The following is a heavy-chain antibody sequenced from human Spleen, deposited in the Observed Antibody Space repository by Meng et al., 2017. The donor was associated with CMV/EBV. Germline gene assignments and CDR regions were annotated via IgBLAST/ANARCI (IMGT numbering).Heavy chain of an antibody. CDR3: ATSYDILTGNNY. V-gene: IGHV4-30-4*08. Sequence: QMQDSGSELVNPSQTLSLTCAVSGGSISSGDYHWSWIRQPPGKGLEWIGYIHFSGSAYYNPSLKSRVTISVDTSKNQFSLKVRSVTAADTAVYYCATSYDILTGNNYWGQGTLVTVSS. D-gene: IGHD3-9*01. CDR1: GGSISSGDYH. J-gene: IGHJ4*02. CDR2: IHFSGSA.